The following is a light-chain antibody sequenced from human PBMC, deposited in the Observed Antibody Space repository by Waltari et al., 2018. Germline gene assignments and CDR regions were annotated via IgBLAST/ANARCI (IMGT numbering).Light chain of an antibody. Sequence: QSVLTQPPSVSEAPRQRVTISCSGSSSNIGNNAVNWYQQLPGKAPKLLIFDDDLLPSGVSDRFSGSKSGTSASLAISGLQSEDEAEYYCAAWDDSLSVVVFGGGTKLTVL. J-gene: IGLJ2*01. V-gene: IGLV1-36*01. CDR3: AAWDDSLSVVV. CDR2: DDD. CDR1: SSNIGNNA.